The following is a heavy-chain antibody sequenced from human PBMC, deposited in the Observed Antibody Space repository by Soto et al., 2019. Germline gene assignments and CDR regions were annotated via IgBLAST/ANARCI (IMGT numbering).Heavy chain of an antibody. CDR2: INPSGGST. J-gene: IGHJ6*02. D-gene: IGHD4-17*01. Sequence: QVQLVQSGTEVKKPGASVKVSCKASGYTFTNYYIHWVRQAPGQGLEWLGIINPSGGSTTYAQNFQGRVTMTRDTSTTTIYMDLSSRRFEDTAVYYCARRYGGSMDVWGQGTTVTVSS. CDR1: GYTFTNYY. CDR3: ARRYGGSMDV. V-gene: IGHV1-46*01.